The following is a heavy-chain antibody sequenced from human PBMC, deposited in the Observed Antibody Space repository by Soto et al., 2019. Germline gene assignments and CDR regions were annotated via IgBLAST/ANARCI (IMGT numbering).Heavy chain of an antibody. J-gene: IGHJ4*02. D-gene: IGHD3-22*01. Sequence: SGPTLVNPTQTLTLTCTFSGFSLRNSGVGVGWIRQPPGKALEWLALIYWDDDKRYSPSLKSRLTITKDTSKNQVVLTMTNMDSVHTPTYSCVYRRPYVSSASPLLFDYWGQETRVTVP. CDR1: GFSLRNSGVG. CDR2: IYWDDDK. V-gene: IGHV2-5*02. CDR3: VYRRPYVSSASPLLFDY.